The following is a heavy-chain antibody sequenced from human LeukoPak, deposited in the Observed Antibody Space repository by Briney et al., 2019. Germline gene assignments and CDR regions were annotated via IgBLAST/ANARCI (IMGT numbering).Heavy chain of an antibody. CDR3: AKDGWMVGATAYSYYFYMDV. D-gene: IGHD1-26*01. CDR1: GYTFTNYD. J-gene: IGHJ6*03. Sequence: ASVKVSCKASGYTFTNYDINWVRQAAGQGLEWMGWMNPNTGNTGYSQKFQGRITMTRNTFISTAYMELSSLRSEDTAVYYCAKDGWMVGATAYSYYFYMDVWGKGTTVTVSS. V-gene: IGHV1-8*01. CDR2: MNPNTGNT.